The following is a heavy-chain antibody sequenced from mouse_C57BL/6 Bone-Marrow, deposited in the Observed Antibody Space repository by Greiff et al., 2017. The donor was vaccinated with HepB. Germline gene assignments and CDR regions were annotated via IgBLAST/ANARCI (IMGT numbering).Heavy chain of an antibody. CDR3: TRGGYYYGSAWFAY. D-gene: IGHD1-1*01. J-gene: IGHJ3*01. CDR2: ISSGGDYI. V-gene: IGHV5-9-1*02. Sequence: EVQLVESGEGLVKPGGSLKLSCAASGFTFSSYAMSWVRQTPEKRLEWVAYISSGGDYIYYADTVKGRFTISRDNARNTLYLQMSSLKSEDTAMYYCTRGGYYYGSAWFAYWGQGTLVTVSA. CDR1: GFTFSSYA.